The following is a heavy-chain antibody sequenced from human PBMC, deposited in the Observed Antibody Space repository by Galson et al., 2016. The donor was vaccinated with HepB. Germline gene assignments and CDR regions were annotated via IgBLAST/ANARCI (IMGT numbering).Heavy chain of an antibody. D-gene: IGHD2-8*01. CDR3: ARDGPHYVLRKYYVMDV. CDR2: VNPNSGDT. J-gene: IGHJ6*04. V-gene: IGHV1-8*01. Sequence: VKVSCKASGYTFTNYNINWVRQAPGQGLEWMGWVNPNSGDTGYAQKFQGTVTMTRNTSISTAYMELSSLRSEDTAVYFCARDGPHYVLRKYYVMDVWGKGTTVTASS. CDR1: GYTFTNYN.